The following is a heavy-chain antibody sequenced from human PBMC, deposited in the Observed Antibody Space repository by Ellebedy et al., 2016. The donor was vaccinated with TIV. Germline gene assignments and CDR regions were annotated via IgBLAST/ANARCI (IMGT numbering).Heavy chain of an antibody. D-gene: IGHD6-13*01. CDR3: AIVAAAGT. CDR2: TSHDEASK. V-gene: IGHV3-30*09. CDR1: GFTFSTYA. Sequence: GGSLRLSXAASGFTFSTYAFHWVRQTPGRGLECVALTSHDEASKYYADSVKGRFAISRDNSKNNLYLQINSLRPDDTAMYYCAIVAAAGTWGQGTLVTVSS. J-gene: IGHJ1*01.